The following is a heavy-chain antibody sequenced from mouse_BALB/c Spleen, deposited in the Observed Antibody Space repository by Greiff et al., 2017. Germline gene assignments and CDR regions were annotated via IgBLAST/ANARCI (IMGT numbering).Heavy chain of an antibody. J-gene: IGHJ4*01. V-gene: IGHV1-4*02. CDR3: ARLRAYGYAMDY. CDR1: GYTFTSYT. Sequence: QVQLQQSAAELARPGASVKMSCKASGYTFTSYTMHWVKQRPGQGLEWIGYINPSSGYTEYNQKFKDKTTLTADKSSSTAYMQLSSLTSEDSAVYYCARLRAYGYAMDYWGQGTAVTVSS. CDR2: INPSSGYT. D-gene: IGHD3-3*01.